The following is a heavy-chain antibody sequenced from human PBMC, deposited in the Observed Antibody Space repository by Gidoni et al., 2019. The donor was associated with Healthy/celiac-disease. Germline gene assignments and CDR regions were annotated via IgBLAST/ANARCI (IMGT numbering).Heavy chain of an antibody. Sequence: EVPLLESGGGLVQPGGSLRLSCEASGFTFSSSAKSWVRQAPGKGPEWVSAISSSGGSTYYADSVKGRFTISRDNSKNTLYLQMNSLRAEDTAVYYCAKGHYYGSGSYFLYWYFDLWGRGTLVTVSS. CDR2: ISSSGGST. J-gene: IGHJ2*01. V-gene: IGHV3-23*01. D-gene: IGHD3-10*01. CDR3: AKGHYYGSGSYFLYWYFDL. CDR1: GFTFSSSA.